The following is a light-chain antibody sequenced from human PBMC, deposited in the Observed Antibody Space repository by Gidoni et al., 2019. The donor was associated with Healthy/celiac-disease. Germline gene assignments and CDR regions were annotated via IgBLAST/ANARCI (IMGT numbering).Light chain of an antibody. CDR1: QRVSISY. J-gene: IGKJ4*01. Sequence: EFVLTQSPGTLSLSPGERAILSCRVSQRVSISYLAWYQQKPGPAPRLRIYGASSRATGIPDRFSGSGSGTVFTLTISRLEPEDFAVYYRQQYGSSPRTFXGXTKVEIK. CDR2: GAS. V-gene: IGKV3-20*01. CDR3: QQYGSSPRT.